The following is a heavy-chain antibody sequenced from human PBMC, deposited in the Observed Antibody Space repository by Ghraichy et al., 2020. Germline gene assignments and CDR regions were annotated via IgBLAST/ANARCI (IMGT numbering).Heavy chain of an antibody. Sequence: GESLNISCVASGFTFASYAMSWVRQPPGKGLEWVSLIATSGATYYADSVKGRFTISRDISQNTLFLQMNSLRAEDTAIYYCAQRGTSKFHYFDNWGQGALVTVSS. CDR2: IATSGAT. CDR3: AQRGTSKFHYFDN. J-gene: IGHJ4*02. CDR1: GFTFASYA. V-gene: IGHV3-23*01.